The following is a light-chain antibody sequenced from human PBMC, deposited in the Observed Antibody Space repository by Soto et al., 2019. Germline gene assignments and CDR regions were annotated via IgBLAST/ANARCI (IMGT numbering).Light chain of an antibody. CDR1: QTISSW. J-gene: IGKJ5*01. CDR2: KAS. Sequence: SRMAQSPTSLSASVGDRGTITCRSSQTISSWLAWYQQKPGKAPKLLIYKASTLKSGVPSRFSGSGSGTEFTLTISSLQADDFATYYCKQDTRYPDAFGQGTQLDIK. V-gene: IGKV1-5*03. CDR3: KQDTRYPDA.